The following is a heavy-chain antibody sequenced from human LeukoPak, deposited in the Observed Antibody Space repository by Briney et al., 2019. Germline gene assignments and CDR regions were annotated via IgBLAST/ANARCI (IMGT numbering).Heavy chain of an antibody. D-gene: IGHD3-22*01. CDR1: GGSISSYY. J-gene: IGHJ6*02. CDR2: IYTSGST. CDR3: ARDHHYYDSSGYFYYYYGMDV. V-gene: IGHV4-4*07. Sequence: SETLSLTCTVSGGSISSYYWSWIRQPAGKGLEWIGRIYTSGSTNYNPSLKSRVTMSVDTSKNQFSLKLSPVTAADTAVYYCARDHHYYDSSGYFYYYYGMDVWGQGTTVTVSS.